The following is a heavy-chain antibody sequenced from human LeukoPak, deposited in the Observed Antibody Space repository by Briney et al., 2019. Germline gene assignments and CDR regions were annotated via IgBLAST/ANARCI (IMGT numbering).Heavy chain of an antibody. CDR1: GFTFSSYG. CDR3: AKDRFTYCGGDCYFDY. J-gene: IGHJ4*02. V-gene: IGHV3-30*18. Sequence: PGGSLRLSCAASGFTFSSYGMHWVRQAPGKGLEWVAVISYDGSNKYYADSVKGRFTISRDNSENTLYLQMNSLRAEDTAVYYCAKDRFTYCGGDCYFDYWGQGTLVTVSS. D-gene: IGHD2-21*02. CDR2: ISYDGSNK.